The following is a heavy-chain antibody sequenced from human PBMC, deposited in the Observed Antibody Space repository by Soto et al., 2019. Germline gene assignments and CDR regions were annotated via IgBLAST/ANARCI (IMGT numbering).Heavy chain of an antibody. CDR1: GFTFSSYG. CDR2: ISYDGINK. D-gene: IGHD1-1*01. J-gene: IGHJ4*02. CDR3: AKSVYNWNDGFFDY. V-gene: IGHV3-30*18. Sequence: QVPLVESGGGVVQPGRSLRLSCAASGFTFSSYGMHWVRQAPGKGLEWVAVISYDGINKYYADSVKGRFTISRDNSKNTLYLQMNSLGAEDTAVYYCAKSVYNWNDGFFDYWGQGTLVTVSS.